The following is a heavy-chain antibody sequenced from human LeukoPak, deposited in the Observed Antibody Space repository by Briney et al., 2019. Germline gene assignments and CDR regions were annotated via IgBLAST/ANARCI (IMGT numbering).Heavy chain of an antibody. D-gene: IGHD3-16*01. CDR2: ISGSGGST. CDR1: GFTFSSYA. Sequence: GGSLRLSCAASGFTFSSYAMSWVRQAPGKGLEWVSAISGSGGSTYYADSVKGRFTISRDNSKNTLYLQMNSLRAEDTAVYYCAEWDLYDYVWGSQYYFDYWGQGTLVTVSS. CDR3: AEWDLYDYVWGSQYYFDY. V-gene: IGHV3-23*01. J-gene: IGHJ4*02.